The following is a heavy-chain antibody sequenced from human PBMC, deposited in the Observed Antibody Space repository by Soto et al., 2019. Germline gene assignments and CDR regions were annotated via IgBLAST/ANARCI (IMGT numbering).Heavy chain of an antibody. D-gene: IGHD2-15*01. Sequence: PSETLSLTCTVSGGSISSYYWSWIRQPPGKGLEWIGYIYYSGSTNYNPSLKSRVTISVDTSKNQFSLKLSSVTAADTAVYYCARDLGSGSYGDYPGQGTLVTGST. V-gene: IGHV4-59*12. CDR3: ARDLGSGSYGDY. J-gene: IGHJ4*02. CDR2: IYYSGST. CDR1: GGSISSYY.